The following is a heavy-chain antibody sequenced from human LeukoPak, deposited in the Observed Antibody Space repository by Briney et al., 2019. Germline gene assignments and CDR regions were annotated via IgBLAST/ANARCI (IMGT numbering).Heavy chain of an antibody. CDR2: ISGNSGAT. Sequence: GGSLRLSCATSGFTFSSYPMSWVRQAPGRGLEWVSVISGNSGATYYADSVKGRFTISRDNAKNTVYLQMNNLRGEDTALYYCSKAGDTNYYRHGDYWGQGTLVTVSS. CDR3: SKAGDTNYYRHGDY. CDR1: GFTFSSYP. V-gene: IGHV3-23*01. D-gene: IGHD4-11*01. J-gene: IGHJ4*02.